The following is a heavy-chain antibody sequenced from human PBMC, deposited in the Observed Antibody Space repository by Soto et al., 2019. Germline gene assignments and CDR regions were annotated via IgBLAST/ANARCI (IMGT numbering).Heavy chain of an antibody. Sequence: QVQLVQSGAEVKKPGASVKVSCKASGYTFTGYYMHWVRQAPGQGLEWMGWINPNSGGTNYAQKFQGRVTMTRDTSSSTAYMELSRLRSDGRAVYYCARARKGGSIVVQAARKVYSSSSADYWGQGTLVTVSS. J-gene: IGHJ4*02. CDR3: ARARKGGSIVVQAARKVYSSSSADY. CDR2: INPNSGGT. V-gene: IGHV1-2*02. CDR1: GYTFTGYY. D-gene: IGHD2-2*01.